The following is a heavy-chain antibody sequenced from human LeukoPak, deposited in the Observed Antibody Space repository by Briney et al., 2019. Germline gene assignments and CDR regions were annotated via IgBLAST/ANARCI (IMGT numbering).Heavy chain of an antibody. V-gene: IGHV4-61*02. CDR2: IYTSGST. CDR1: GVSISSGSYY. CDR3: ARKGGDLSSYSFDY. Sequence: SETLSLTCTVSGVSISSGSYYWSWIRQPAGKGLEWIGRIYTSGSTNYNPSPKSRVTISLDTSKNQFSLKVSSVTAADTAVYYCARKGGDLSSYSFDYWGQGTLVTVSS. J-gene: IGHJ4*02. D-gene: IGHD1-26*01.